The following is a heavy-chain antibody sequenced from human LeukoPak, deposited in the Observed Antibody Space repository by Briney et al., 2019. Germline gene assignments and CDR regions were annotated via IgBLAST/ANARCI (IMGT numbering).Heavy chain of an antibody. J-gene: IGHJ4*02. D-gene: IGHD2-15*01. CDR3: AKGGPVLLKLSGSDY. CDR1: GFTFSSYA. CDR2: ISGSGGST. V-gene: IGHV3-23*01. Sequence: PGGSLRLSCAASGFTFSSYAMSWVRQAPGRGLEWVSAISGSGGSTYYADSVKGRFTISRDNSKNTLYLQMNSLRAEDTAVYYCAKGGPVLLKLSGSDYWGQGTLVTVSS.